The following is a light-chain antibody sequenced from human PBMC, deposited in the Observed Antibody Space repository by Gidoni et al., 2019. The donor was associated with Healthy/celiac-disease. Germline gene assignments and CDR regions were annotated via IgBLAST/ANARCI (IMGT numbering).Light chain of an antibody. CDR2: EVS. CDR1: SSDVGGYNY. CDR3: SSYTSSSTWV. V-gene: IGLV2-14*01. J-gene: IGLJ3*02. Sequence: QSALTQPASVSGSPGQSITISCTGTSSDVGGYNYVSWYQQHPGKAPKLMIYEVSNRPSGVSNRFSGSKSCNPASLTISGLQAEDEADYYCSSYTSSSTWVFGGGTKLTVL.